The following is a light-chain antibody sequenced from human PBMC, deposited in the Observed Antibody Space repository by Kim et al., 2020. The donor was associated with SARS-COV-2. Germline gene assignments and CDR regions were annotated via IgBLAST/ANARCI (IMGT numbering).Light chain of an antibody. V-gene: IGKV3-20*01. J-gene: IGKJ1*01. CDR3: QQHGSSPGGT. CDR1: QSVSSSY. CDR2: GAS. Sequence: EIVLTQSPGTLSLSPGERATLSCRASQSVSSSYLAWYQQKPGQAPRLLIYGASSRATGIPDRFSGSGSGTDFTLTISRLEPEDFAVYYYQQHGSSPGGTFGRGTKVDIK.